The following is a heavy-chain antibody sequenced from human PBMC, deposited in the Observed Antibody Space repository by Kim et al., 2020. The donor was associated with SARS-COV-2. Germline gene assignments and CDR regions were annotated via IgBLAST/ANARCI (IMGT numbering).Heavy chain of an antibody. CDR1: GGSISSGGYY. D-gene: IGHD2-15*01. V-gene: IGHV4-31*03. Sequence: SETLSLTCTVSGGSISSGGYYWSWIRQHPGKGLEWIGYIYYSGSTYYNPPLKSRVTISVDTSKNQFSLKLSSVTAADTAMYYCARDRSVVGANYYYGMDVWGQGTTVTVSS. J-gene: IGHJ6*02. CDR2: IYYSGST. CDR3: ARDRSVVGANYYYGMDV.